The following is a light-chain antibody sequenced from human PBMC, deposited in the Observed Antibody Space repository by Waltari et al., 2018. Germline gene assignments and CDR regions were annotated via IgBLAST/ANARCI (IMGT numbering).Light chain of an antibody. V-gene: IGLV2-14*01. J-gene: IGLJ1*01. CDR1: SSDVGGYNF. Sequence: QSALTQPASVSGSPGQSIPISCTGTSSDVGGYNFVSWYQQHPGKAPKLMIYDVSNRPSGVANRFSGSKAGNTASLTISGLQAEDEADYYCSSYTSSDTPVFGTGTKVTVV. CDR2: DVS. CDR3: SSYTSSDTPV.